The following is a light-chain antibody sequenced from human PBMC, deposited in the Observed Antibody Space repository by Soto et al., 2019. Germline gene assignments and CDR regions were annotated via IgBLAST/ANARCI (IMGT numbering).Light chain of an antibody. CDR2: EVS. V-gene: IGLV2-14*01. CDR3: SSYTGSSTWV. Sequence: QSALTQPASVSGSPGQSITISCTGTSSDVGAYNHVSWYQQHPGTAPKLIIYEVSNRPSGVANRFSGSKSGNAASLTISGLHAEDDDDYYCSSYTGSSTWVFGGGTKLTVL. CDR1: SSDVGAYNH. J-gene: IGLJ3*02.